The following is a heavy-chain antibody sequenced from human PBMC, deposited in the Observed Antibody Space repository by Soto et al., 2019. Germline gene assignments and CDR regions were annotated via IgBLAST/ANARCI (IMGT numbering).Heavy chain of an antibody. J-gene: IGHJ2*01. CDR3: ARDRGIYDSSGYYLRYFDL. V-gene: IGHV3-30*03. Sequence: GGSLRLSCAASGFTFSSFGMHWVRQAPGKGLEWVAVISYDGSNKYYADSVKGRFTISRDNAKNSLYLQMNSLRAEDTALYYCARDRGIYDSSGYYLRYFDLWGRGTLVTVS. CDR1: GFTFSSFG. CDR2: ISYDGSNK. D-gene: IGHD3-22*01.